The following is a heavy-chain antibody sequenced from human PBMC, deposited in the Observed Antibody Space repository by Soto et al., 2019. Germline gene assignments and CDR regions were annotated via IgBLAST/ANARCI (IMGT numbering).Heavy chain of an antibody. CDR2: IDPSDSYT. CDR3: ARSGSYDFWSGPYYYYGMDV. CDR1: GYSFTSYW. J-gene: IGHJ6*02. V-gene: IGHV5-10-1*01. Sequence: PGESLKISCRGSGYSFTSYWISWVRQMPGKGLEWMGRIDPSDSYTNYSPSFQGHVTISADKSISTAYLQWSSLKASDTAMYYCARSGSYDFWSGPYYYYGMDVWGQGTTVTVS. D-gene: IGHD3-3*01.